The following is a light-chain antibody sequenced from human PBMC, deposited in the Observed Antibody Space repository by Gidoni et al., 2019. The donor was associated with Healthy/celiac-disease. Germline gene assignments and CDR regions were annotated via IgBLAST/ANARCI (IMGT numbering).Light chain of an antibody. J-gene: IGLJ3*02. V-gene: IGLV3-19*01. CDR1: SLRSYY. CDR2: GKN. Sequence: SSELTQDPAVSVALGQTVRITCQGDSLRSYYASWYQQKPGQAPVLVIYGKNNRPSGIPDRFSGSSSGNTASLTITGAQAEDEADYYCNSRDSSGNRPQVFGGGTKLTVL. CDR3: NSRDSSGNRPQV.